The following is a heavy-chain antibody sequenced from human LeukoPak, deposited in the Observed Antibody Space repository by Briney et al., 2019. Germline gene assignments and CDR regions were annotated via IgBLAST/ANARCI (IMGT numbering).Heavy chain of an antibody. D-gene: IGHD6-13*01. J-gene: IGHJ4*02. CDR2: ISYDGSNK. Sequence: GRSLRLPCAASGFTFSSYAMHWVRQAPGKGLEWVAVISYDGSNKYYADSVKGRFTISRDNSKNTLYLQMNSLRAEDTAVYYCARGQIAAALFDYWGQGTLVTVSS. CDR3: ARGQIAAALFDY. CDR1: GFTFSSYA. V-gene: IGHV3-30*04.